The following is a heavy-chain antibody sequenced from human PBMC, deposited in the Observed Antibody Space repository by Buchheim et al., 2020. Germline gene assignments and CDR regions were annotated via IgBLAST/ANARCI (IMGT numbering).Heavy chain of an antibody. CDR2: INHSGST. Sequence: QVQLQQWGAGLLKPSETLSLTCAVYGGSFSGYYWSWIRQPPGKGLEWIGEINHSGSTNYNPSLKSRVTISVDTSKNQFSLKLTSVTAADTAVYYCARLTDYGDSYWYFDLWGRGSL. J-gene: IGHJ2*01. V-gene: IGHV4-34*01. CDR3: ARLTDYGDSYWYFDL. D-gene: IGHD4-17*01. CDR1: GGSFSGYY.